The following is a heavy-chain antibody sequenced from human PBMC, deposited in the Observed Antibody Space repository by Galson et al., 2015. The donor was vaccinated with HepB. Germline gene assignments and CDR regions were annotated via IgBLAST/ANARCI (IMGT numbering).Heavy chain of an antibody. CDR2: MNPNNGNT. D-gene: IGHD3-10*01. V-gene: IGHV1-8*01. CDR1: GYTFTSYD. CDR3: AIQKAVYYGSRSHTNWFDP. Sequence: SVKVSCKASGYTFTSYDINWVRQATGQGLEWMGWMNPNNGNTGYAQKFQGRVTMTRNTSINTAYMELSSLRSEDTAVYYCAIQKAVYYGSRSHTNWFDPWGQGTLVTVSS. J-gene: IGHJ5*02.